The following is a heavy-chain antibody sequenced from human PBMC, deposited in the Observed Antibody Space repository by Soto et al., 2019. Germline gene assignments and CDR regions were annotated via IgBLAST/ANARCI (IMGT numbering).Heavy chain of an antibody. CDR3: ARQRVEERLSYGMDV. J-gene: IGHJ6*02. D-gene: IGHD1-1*01. Sequence: QVQLVESGGGVVQPGRSLRLSCAASGFTFSGYAMHWVRQTPGKGLEWVAVISYDGSNKYYAASVQGRFSISRDNSKNTLYLQMNSLRAEDTAVYYCARQRVEERLSYGMDVWGQGTTVTISS. V-gene: IGHV3-30-3*01. CDR1: GFTFSGYA. CDR2: ISYDGSNK.